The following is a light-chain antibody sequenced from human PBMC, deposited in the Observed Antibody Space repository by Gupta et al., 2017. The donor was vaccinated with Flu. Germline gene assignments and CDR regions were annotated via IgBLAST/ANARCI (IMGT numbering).Light chain of an antibody. V-gene: IGKV3-11*01. Sequence: VLTQFPATLSLSPGERATLSCRASQSVRNFLAWYQQKPGQAPRLLIYDTSNRATGIPARFSGSGSGTDFILTISSLEPEDFAVYFCQLFTAFGGGTKVEIK. J-gene: IGKJ4*01. CDR2: DTS. CDR3: QLFTA. CDR1: QSVRNF.